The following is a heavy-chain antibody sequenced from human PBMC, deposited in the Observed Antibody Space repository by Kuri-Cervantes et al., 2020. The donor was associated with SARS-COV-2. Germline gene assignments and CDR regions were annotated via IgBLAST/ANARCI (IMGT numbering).Heavy chain of an antibody. J-gene: IGHJ4*02. CDR3: ATQGRIGGVISNAFDY. Sequence: SQTLSLTCAFYGESFSGYYWNWIRQAPGKGLEWIGEVNHSGSTNYNPSLKSRVSISVDTSNRQFSLSLSSVTAADTAVYYCATQGRIGGVISNAFDYWGQGTLVTVSS. CDR2: VNHSGST. CDR1: GESFSGYY. V-gene: IGHV4-34*01. D-gene: IGHD3-10*01.